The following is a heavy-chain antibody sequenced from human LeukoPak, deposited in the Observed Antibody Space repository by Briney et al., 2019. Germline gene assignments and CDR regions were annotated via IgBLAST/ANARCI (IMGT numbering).Heavy chain of an antibody. D-gene: IGHD4-23*01. Sequence: SETLSLTCTVSGVSISSSNSYWGWIRQPPGKGLEWIGSIYYSGNTYYNASLKSQVSISIDTSKNQFSLKLSSVTAADTAVYYCARPEAVVTRALGYWGQGTLVTVSS. CDR1: GVSISSSNSY. CDR3: ARPEAVVTRALGY. V-gene: IGHV4-39*01. J-gene: IGHJ4*02. CDR2: IYYSGNT.